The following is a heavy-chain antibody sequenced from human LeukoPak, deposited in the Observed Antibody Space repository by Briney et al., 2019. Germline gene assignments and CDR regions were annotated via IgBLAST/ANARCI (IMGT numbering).Heavy chain of an antibody. CDR2: IKQDGSEK. J-gene: IGHJ3*02. Sequence: GGSLRLSWAASGFTFSSYWMSWVRQAPGKGLEWVANIKQDGSEKYYVDSVKGRFTISRDNAKNSLYLQMNSLRAEDTAVYYCARAVGYDSSGYYGGFWAFDIWGQGTMVTVSS. CDR3: ARAVGYDSSGYYGGFWAFDI. D-gene: IGHD3-22*01. V-gene: IGHV3-7*03. CDR1: GFTFSSYW.